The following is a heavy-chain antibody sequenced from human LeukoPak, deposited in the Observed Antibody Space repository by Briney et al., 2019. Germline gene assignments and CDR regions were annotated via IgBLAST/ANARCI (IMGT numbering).Heavy chain of an antibody. J-gene: IGHJ4*02. CDR3: ARDQAFVYCSGGTCYDDY. Sequence: ASVRVSCKASGYTFTGYYMHWVRQAPGQGLEWMGWINPNSGDTHYAQKFQGRVTMTRDTSINTAYMELSRLRSDDTAVYYCARDQAFVYCSGGTCYDDYWGQGSLVTVSS. CDR1: GYTFTGYY. V-gene: IGHV1-2*02. CDR2: INPNSGDT. D-gene: IGHD2-15*01.